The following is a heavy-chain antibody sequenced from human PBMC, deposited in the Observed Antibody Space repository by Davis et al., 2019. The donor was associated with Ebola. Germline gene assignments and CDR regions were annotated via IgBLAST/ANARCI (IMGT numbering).Heavy chain of an antibody. CDR3: ARQEALYGSIDN. D-gene: IGHD6-13*01. Sequence: GESLKISCKGSGYSFTTYWIAWVRQTPAKGLEWMGIIYPRDSDTRYRPSFEGQVTISVDRSISTAYLQWSSLKASDSAMYYCARQEALYGSIDNWGQGTLVTVSS. J-gene: IGHJ4*02. CDR2: IYPRDSDT. CDR1: GYSFTTYW. V-gene: IGHV5-51*01.